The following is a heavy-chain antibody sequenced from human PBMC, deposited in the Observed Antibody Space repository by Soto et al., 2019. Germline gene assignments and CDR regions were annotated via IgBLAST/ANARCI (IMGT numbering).Heavy chain of an antibody. CDR1: GYTFTSYG. J-gene: IGHJ5*02. V-gene: IGHV1-18*01. D-gene: IGHD3-9*01. CDR3: ARDLLFDWLLWSSDAQFDP. Sequence: QVQLVQSGAEVKKPGASVKVSCKASGYTFTSYGISWVRQAPGQGLEWMGWISAYNGNTNYAQKLQGRVTMTTDTSTSTAYMELRSLRSDDTAVYYCARDLLFDWLLWSSDAQFDPWGQGTLVTVSS. CDR2: ISAYNGNT.